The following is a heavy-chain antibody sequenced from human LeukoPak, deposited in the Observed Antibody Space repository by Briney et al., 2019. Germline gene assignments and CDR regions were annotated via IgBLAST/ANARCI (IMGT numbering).Heavy chain of an antibody. V-gene: IGHV3-53*01. J-gene: IGHJ5*01. CDR3: AKPISGGLAVTADWFHP. Sequence: PGGSLRLSCAASGFIVSSNYMTWVRQAPGKGLGWVSVIYSDDSTDYADSVRGRFTISRDNSKNTLYLQVNTLRADDTATYYCAKPISGGLAVTADWFHPWGQGTLVVVSS. D-gene: IGHD6-19*01. CDR1: GFIVSSNY. CDR2: IYSDDST.